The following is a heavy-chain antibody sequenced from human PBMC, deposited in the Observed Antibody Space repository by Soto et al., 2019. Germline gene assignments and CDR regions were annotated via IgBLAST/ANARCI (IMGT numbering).Heavy chain of an antibody. J-gene: IGHJ6*02. CDR3: ARLPPPGLYYMSMDV. D-gene: IGHD1-26*01. CDR1: GYSFIAYY. Sequence: ASVKVSCKASGYSFIAYYMHWMRQAPGQGPEWMGWINPRNGATNYAQRFQGRVSVTRDTPINTAYLELSRLRSDDTAVYYCARLPPPGLYYMSMDVWGQGTTVTVSS. V-gene: IGHV1-2*02. CDR2: INPRNGAT.